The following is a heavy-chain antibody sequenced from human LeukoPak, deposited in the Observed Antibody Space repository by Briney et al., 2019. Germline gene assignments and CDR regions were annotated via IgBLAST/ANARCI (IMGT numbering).Heavy chain of an antibody. D-gene: IGHD3-10*01. CDR3: AKGSF. CDR2: ISESGGST. V-gene: IGHV3-23*01. J-gene: IGHJ4*02. CDR1: GFTFSTSA. Sequence: GGSLRLSCVVSGFTFSTSAMSWVRQAPGKGLEWVSGISESGGSTYYADSVKGRFTSSRDNSKNTLYQQMNNVRAEDTAAYYCAKGSFWGQGTLVTVSS.